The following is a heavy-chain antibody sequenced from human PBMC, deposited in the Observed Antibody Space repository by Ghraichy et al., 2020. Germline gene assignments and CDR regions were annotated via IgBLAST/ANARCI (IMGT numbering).Heavy chain of an antibody. Sequence: SGPTLVKPTQTLTLTCTFSGFSLSTTGVGVGWIRQPPGKALEWLAMIYWDDDERYSPSLKSRLTITKDTSKNQVVLTMTNMDPVDTATYYCAHRNHEYSSGWHGTFDYWGQGTLVTVSS. CDR1: GFSLSTTGVG. CDR2: IYWDDDE. V-gene: IGHV2-5*02. D-gene: IGHD6-19*01. J-gene: IGHJ4*02. CDR3: AHRNHEYSSGWHGTFDY.